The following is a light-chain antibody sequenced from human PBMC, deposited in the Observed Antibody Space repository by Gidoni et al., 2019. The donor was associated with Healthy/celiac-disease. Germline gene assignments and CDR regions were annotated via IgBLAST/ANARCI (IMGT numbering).Light chain of an antibody. CDR1: QSVSSIY. CDR2: GAS. V-gene: IGKV3-20*01. J-gene: IGKJ1*01. Sequence: EIVLTQSPGTLSLSPGERATLSCRASQSVSSIYLAWYQQKPGQAPRLLIYGASSRATGIPDRFSGSGSGTDFTLTISRLDPEDFAVYYCQQYGSSPRTFGQGPRWKSN. CDR3: QQYGSSPRT.